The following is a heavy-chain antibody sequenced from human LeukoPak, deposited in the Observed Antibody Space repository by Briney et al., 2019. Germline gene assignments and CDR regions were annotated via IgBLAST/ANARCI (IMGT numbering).Heavy chain of an antibody. V-gene: IGHV3-74*01. J-gene: IGHJ4*02. CDR2: INSDGSST. D-gene: IGHD2-15*01. Sequence: GGSLRLSCAASGFTFSSYWMHWVRQAPGKGLVWVSRINSDGSSTSYADSVKGRFTISRDNSKNTLYLQMNSLRAEDTAVYYCAKQLGYCSDGSCYFPYWGQGTLVTVSS. CDR3: AKQLGYCSDGSCYFPY. CDR1: GFTFSSYW.